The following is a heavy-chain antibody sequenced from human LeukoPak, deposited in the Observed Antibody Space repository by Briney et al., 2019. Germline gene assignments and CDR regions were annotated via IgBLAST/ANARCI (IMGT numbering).Heavy chain of an antibody. CDR2: IYYSGST. D-gene: IGHD3-9*01. Sequence: SETLSLTCAVSGGSISSSNWWSWVRQPPGKGLEWIGSIYYSGSTYYNPSLKSRVTISVDTSKNQFSLKLSSVTAADTAVYYCASYFDWLFPTPNDAFDIWGQGTMVTVSS. J-gene: IGHJ3*02. CDR3: ASYFDWLFPTPNDAFDI. V-gene: IGHV4-39*01. CDR1: GGSISSSNW.